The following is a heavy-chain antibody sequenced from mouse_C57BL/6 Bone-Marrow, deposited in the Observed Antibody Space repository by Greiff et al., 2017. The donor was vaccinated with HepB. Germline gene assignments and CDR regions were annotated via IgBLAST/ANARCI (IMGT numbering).Heavy chain of an antibody. J-gene: IGHJ2*01. CDR1: GYTFTSYW. CDR3: TREVYYDYDFDY. CDR2: IYPGNSDT. V-gene: IGHV1-5*01. D-gene: IGHD2-4*01. Sequence: VQLQQSGTVLARPGASVKMSCKTSGYTFTSYWMHWVKQRPGQGLEWIGAIYPGNSDTSYNQKFKGKAKLTAVTSASTAYMELSSLTNEDSAVYYCTREVYYDYDFDYWGQGTTLTVSS.